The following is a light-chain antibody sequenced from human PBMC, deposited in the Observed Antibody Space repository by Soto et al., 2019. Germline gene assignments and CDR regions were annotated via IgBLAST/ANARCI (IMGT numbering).Light chain of an antibody. J-gene: IGKJ3*01. CDR3: QQYSGYPFT. V-gene: IGKV1-5*03. CDR2: KAS. CDR1: QSISSW. Sequence: DIQMTQSPSTLSASVGDRVTITCRASQSISSWLAWYQQKPGKAPKLLIYKASSLESGGPSRFSGSGSGTEFTLTISSLQPDDFATYFCQQYSGYPFTFGPGTKVDIK.